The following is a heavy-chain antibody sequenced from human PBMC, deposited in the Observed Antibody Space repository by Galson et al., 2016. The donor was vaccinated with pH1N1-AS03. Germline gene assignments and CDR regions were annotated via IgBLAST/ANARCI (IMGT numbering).Heavy chain of an antibody. D-gene: IGHD1-26*01. Sequence: SLRLSCAASGFTFSSYGMHWVRQAPGKGLEWVAVIRYDGSHKYYADSVKGRFTISRDNSDNTVFLQVSNLKPDDAAVYYCAKEGPVGASPNWYLDLWGRGTLVTVSP. CDR1: GFTFSSYG. V-gene: IGHV3-30*02. J-gene: IGHJ2*01. CDR3: AKEGPVGASPNWYLDL. CDR2: IRYDGSHK.